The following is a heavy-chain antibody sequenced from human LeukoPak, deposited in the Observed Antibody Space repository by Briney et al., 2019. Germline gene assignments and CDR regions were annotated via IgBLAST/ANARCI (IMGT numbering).Heavy chain of an antibody. D-gene: IGHD1/OR15-1a*01. J-gene: IGHJ4*02. CDR2: ISGDGGGT. V-gene: IGHV3-23*01. CDR1: GFSFRDYT. CDR3: AKWAGSGEQTKRYFGPFDF. Sequence: SGGSLRLSCAASGFSFRDYTMNWVRQAPGKGLEWVSSISGDGGGTYYADSVKGRFTVSRDNSKNTLYLEINSLRVEDTAVYYCAKWAGSGEQTKRYFGPFDFWGQGTLVTVSS.